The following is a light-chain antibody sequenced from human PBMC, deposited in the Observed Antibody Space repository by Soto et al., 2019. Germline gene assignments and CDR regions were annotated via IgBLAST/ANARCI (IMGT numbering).Light chain of an antibody. J-gene: IGKJ1*01. CDR2: GAS. Sequence: EIVMTQSPATLSVSPGERATLSCRASQSVSSNLAWYQQKPGQAPRLLIYGASTRATGIPARFSASGSGTEFTLTISSVQSEDFAVYYCQHYNNWPRTFGEGTKVEIK. V-gene: IGKV3-15*01. CDR1: QSVSSN. CDR3: QHYNNWPRT.